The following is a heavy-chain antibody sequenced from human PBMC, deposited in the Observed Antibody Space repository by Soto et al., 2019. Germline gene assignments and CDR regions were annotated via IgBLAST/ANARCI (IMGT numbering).Heavy chain of an antibody. CDR2: IYHNERT. CDR1: GVSISSSQW. J-gene: IGHJ6*02. Sequence: HVQLQESGPGLVKPSGTLSLTCAVSGVSISSSQWWSWVRQPPGKGLEWIGEIYHNERTNYNPSLKSRLTMSLDKSKNQVSLKLSSVTAADTATYYCGRTKEYLYGVDVWGQGTTVTVSS. V-gene: IGHV4-4*02. CDR3: GRTKEYLYGVDV.